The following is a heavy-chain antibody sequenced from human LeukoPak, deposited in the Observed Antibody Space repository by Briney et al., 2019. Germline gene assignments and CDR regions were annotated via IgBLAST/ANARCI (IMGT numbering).Heavy chain of an antibody. Sequence: PGRSLRHSCAASGFTFSGYGMHWVRQAPGKGLEWVAVTSFDGSNKYYADSVQGRFTISRDNSKNTLYLQMNSLRAEDAAVYYCATERGVGAPNWFDPWGQGTLVTVSS. CDR2: TSFDGSNK. CDR1: GFTFSGYG. D-gene: IGHD1-26*01. CDR3: ATERGVGAPNWFDP. J-gene: IGHJ5*02. V-gene: IGHV3-30*03.